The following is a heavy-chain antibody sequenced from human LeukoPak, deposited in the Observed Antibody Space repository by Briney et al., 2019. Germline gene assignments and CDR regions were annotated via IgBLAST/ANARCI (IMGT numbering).Heavy chain of an antibody. J-gene: IGHJ4*02. Sequence: GGSLRLSWAASGFTFSSYAMHWVRQAPGKGMEWVAVISYDGRNKYYADCVKGRFTISRDNSKNTLYLQMNSLRAEDTAVYYCARDSGTEYSSSYYFDYWGQGTLVTVSS. V-gene: IGHV3-30*04. CDR3: ARDSGTEYSSSYYFDY. CDR2: ISYDGRNK. D-gene: IGHD6-6*01. CDR1: GFTFSSYA.